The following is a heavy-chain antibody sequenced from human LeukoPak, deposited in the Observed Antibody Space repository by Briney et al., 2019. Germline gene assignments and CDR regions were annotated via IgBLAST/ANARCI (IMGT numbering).Heavy chain of an antibody. V-gene: IGHV3-69-1*02. CDR1: GFTFSNFA. D-gene: IGHD6-13*01. CDR2: IVVSISP. Sequence: GGSLRLSCAASGFTFSNFAMSWVRQAPGKGLEWVPSIVVSISPYYADSLKGRFTISRDNAKNSLYLQMHSLRAEDTAVYFCARALPSSWWYFDYWGRGTLVTVSS. CDR3: ARALPSSWWYFDY. J-gene: IGHJ4*02.